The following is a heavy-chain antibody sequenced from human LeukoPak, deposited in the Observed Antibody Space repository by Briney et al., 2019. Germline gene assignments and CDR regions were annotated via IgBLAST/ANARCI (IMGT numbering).Heavy chain of an antibody. J-gene: IGHJ4*02. Sequence: GGSLRLSCAASGFTFSSYAMSWVRQAPGKGLEWVSAISGSGGSTYYADSVKGRFTISRDNSKNTLYLQMNSLRPEDTAVYYCAKDPGYCSSTSCLFDYWGQGTLVTVSS. CDR3: AKDPGYCSSTSCLFDY. CDR1: GFTFSSYA. CDR2: ISGSGGST. D-gene: IGHD2-2*01. V-gene: IGHV3-23*01.